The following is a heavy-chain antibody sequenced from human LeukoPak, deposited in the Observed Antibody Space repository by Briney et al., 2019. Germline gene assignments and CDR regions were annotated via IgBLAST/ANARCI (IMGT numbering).Heavy chain of an antibody. V-gene: IGHV3-72*01. J-gene: IGHJ4*02. D-gene: IGHD3-3*01. Sequence: GGSLRLSCAASGFTFSDHYLDWVRQAPGKGLEWVGRSRSKTNRYTTQYAASVKGRFTISRDDSKNSLYLQMNSLKTEDTAVYYCAKDLESGYYRIGDYWGQGTLVTVSS. CDR3: AKDLESGYYRIGDY. CDR2: SRSKTNRYTT. CDR1: GFTFSDHY.